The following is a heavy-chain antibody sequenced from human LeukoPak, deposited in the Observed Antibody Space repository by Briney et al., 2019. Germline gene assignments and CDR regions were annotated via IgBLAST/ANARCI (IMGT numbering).Heavy chain of an antibody. V-gene: IGHV3-7*01. CDR2: IKQDGSEK. Sequence: GGSLRLSCAASGFTFSSYWMSWIRQAPGKGLEWVANIKQDGSEKYYVDSVKGRFTISRDNAKNSLYLQMNSLRAEDTAVYYRASSRSSWLDYWGQGTLVTVSS. CDR3: ASSRSSWLDY. D-gene: IGHD6-13*01. J-gene: IGHJ4*02. CDR1: GFTFSSYW.